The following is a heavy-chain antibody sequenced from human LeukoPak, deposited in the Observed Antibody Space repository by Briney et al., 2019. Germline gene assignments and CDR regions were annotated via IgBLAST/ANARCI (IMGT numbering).Heavy chain of an antibody. CDR1: GGSISSYY. CDR3: ARLTYSSGWYEGDAFDI. V-gene: IGHV4-59*01. D-gene: IGHD6-19*01. CDR2: IYYSGST. Sequence: PSETLSLTCTVSGGSISSYYWSWIRQPPGKGLEWIGYIYYSGSTNYNPSLKSRVTISVDTSKNQFSLKLSSVTAADTAVYYCARLTYSSGWYEGDAFDIWGQGTMVTVSS. J-gene: IGHJ3*02.